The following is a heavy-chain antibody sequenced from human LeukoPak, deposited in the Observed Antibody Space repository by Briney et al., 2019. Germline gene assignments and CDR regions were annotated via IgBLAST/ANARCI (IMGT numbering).Heavy chain of an antibody. D-gene: IGHD1-14*01. Sequence: PGESLRLSCAASGFTFSSYAMSWVRQAPGKGLEWVSAISGSGGSTYYADSVKGRFTISRDNSKNTLYLQMNSLRAEDTAVYYCAKVPNQRFYYYYMDVWGKGTTVTVSS. CDR3: AKVPNQRFYYYYMDV. CDR2: ISGSGGST. J-gene: IGHJ6*03. V-gene: IGHV3-23*01. CDR1: GFTFSSYA.